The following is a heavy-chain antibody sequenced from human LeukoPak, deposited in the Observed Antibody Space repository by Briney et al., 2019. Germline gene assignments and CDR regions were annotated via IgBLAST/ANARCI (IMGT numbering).Heavy chain of an antibody. CDR3: ARSSAAAFY. CDR2: IKSDGSSP. D-gene: IGHD6-13*01. J-gene: IGHJ4*02. Sequence: PGGSLRLSCAASGFTFSSYWMHWVRQAPGKGVVWVSRIKSDGSSPAYADSVKGRFTISRDNAKNSLYLQMNSLRAEDTAVYYCARSSAAAFYWGQGTLVTVSS. CDR1: GFTFSSYW. V-gene: IGHV3-74*01.